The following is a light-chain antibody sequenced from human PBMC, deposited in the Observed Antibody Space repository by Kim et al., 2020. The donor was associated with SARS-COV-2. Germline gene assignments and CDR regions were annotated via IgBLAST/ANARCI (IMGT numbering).Light chain of an antibody. CDR3: AAWDDSLCAWV. J-gene: IGLJ3*02. CDR1: LSNAGSNK. Sequence: GQRVTVSGSGGLSNAGSNKVSWYQQRPGTAPKLLIYRNKQRTSGVPVRVSGAKSGTSAALDISGLRSEDEADYYCAAWDDSLCAWVFGGGTQLTVL. V-gene: IGLV1-47*01. CDR2: RNK.